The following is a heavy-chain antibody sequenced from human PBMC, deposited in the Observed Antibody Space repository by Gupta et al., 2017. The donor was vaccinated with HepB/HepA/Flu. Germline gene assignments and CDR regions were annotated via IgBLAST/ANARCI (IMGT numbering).Heavy chain of an antibody. V-gene: IGHV5-51*01. CDR3: ARRSGSYYDYFDH. CDR2: IYPGDSDT. Sequence: YWIGCVRQMPGKGLEWMGIIYPGDSDTRYSPSFQGQVTISADKSISTAYLQWSSLKASDTAMYYCARRSGSYYDYFDHWGQGTLVTVSS. CDR1: YW. D-gene: IGHD1-26*01. J-gene: IGHJ4*02.